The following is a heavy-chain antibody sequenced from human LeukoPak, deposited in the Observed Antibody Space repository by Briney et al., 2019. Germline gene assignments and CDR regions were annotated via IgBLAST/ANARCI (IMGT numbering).Heavy chain of an antibody. Sequence: GASVKVSCKASGGTFSSYAISWVRQAPGQGLEWMGRIIPILGIANYAQKFQGRVTITADKSTSTAYMELSSLRSEDTAVYYCASVWFGESQYYYYYGMDVWGQGTTVTVSS. CDR2: IIPILGIA. CDR3: ASVWFGESQYYYYYGMDV. D-gene: IGHD3-10*01. CDR1: GGTFSSYA. V-gene: IGHV1-69*04. J-gene: IGHJ6*02.